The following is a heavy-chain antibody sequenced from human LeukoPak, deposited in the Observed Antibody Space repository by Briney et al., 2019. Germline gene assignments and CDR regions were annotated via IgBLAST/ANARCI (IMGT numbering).Heavy chain of an antibody. V-gene: IGHV4-34*01. CDR1: GGSFSGYY. J-gene: IGHJ5*02. CDR3: ARRPSKRGYSYGYPRWFDP. CDR2: INHSGST. D-gene: IGHD5-18*01. Sequence: SETLSLTCAVYGGSFSGYYWSWLRQPPGKGLEWIGEINHSGSTNYNPSLKSRVTISVDTSKNQFSLKLSSVTAADTAVYYCARRPSKRGYSYGYPRWFDPWGQGTLVTGSS.